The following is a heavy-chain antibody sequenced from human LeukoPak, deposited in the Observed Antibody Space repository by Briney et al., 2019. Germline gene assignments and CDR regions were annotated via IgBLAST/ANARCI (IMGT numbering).Heavy chain of an antibody. D-gene: IGHD3-9*01. V-gene: IGHV1-46*01. CDR3: ASEFYILTGYSAGPYFDY. J-gene: IGHJ4*02. CDR2: INPSGGST. CDR1: GYTFTSYY. Sequence: ASVKVSCKASGYTFTSYYMHWVRQAPGQGLEWMGIINPSGGSTSYAQKFQGRVTMTRDTSTSTVYMELSSLRSEDTAVYYCASEFYILTGYSAGPYFDYWGQGTLVTVSS.